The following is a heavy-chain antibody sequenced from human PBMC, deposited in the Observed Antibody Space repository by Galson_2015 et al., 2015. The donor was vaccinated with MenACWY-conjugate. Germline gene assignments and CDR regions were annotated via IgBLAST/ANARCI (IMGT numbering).Heavy chain of an antibody. CDR2: VSYDGSKK. J-gene: IGHJ4*02. V-gene: IGHV3-30*04. Sequence: SLRLSCAASGFTFSNYALHWVRQPPGKGLEWVAVVSYDGSKKYYADSVKGRFTISRDNSKNTLYLQMNTLRAEDTAVFYCARTTAASRSSYHPLDYWGQGTLVTVSS. CDR1: GFTFSNYA. D-gene: IGHD2-21*02. CDR3: ARTTAASRSSYHPLDY.